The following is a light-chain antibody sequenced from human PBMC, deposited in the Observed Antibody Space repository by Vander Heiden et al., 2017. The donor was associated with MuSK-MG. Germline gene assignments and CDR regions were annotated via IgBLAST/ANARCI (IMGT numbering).Light chain of an antibody. CDR2: DAS. CDR1: QSISNL. J-gene: IGKJ1*01. Sequence: DIQMTQSPSTLSASVGDRVTVTCRASQSISNLLAWYQQKPGRAPKLLIYDASSLESGLPSRFSGSGSGTEFTLTISSLQPDDFATYYCQQYSAFSWTFGQGTRVEIK. CDR3: QQYSAFSWT. V-gene: IGKV1-5*01.